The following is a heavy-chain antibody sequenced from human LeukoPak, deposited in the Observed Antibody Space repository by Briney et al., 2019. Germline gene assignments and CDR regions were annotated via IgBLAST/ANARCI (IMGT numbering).Heavy chain of an antibody. CDR2: ISNTGSVI. CDR1: GSTFSSHT. J-gene: IGHJ4*02. V-gene: IGHV3-48*04. CDR3: ARGYDSSGHYIDY. D-gene: IGHD3-22*01. Sequence: PGGSLRLSCAASGSTFSSHTMNWVRQAPGKGLEWISYISNTGSVIYYADSVKGRFTISRDNAKNSLYLQMNSLRAEDTAVYYCARGYDSSGHYIDYWGQGTLVTVSS.